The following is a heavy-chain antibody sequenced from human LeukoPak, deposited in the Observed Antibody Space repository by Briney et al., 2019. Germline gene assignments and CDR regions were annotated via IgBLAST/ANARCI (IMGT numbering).Heavy chain of an antibody. V-gene: IGHV1-2*02. CDR1: GYTFTGYY. CDR2: INPNSGGT. CDR3: ARGAAAAYNYFDY. Sequence: ASVKVSCKASGYTFTGYYMHWVRQAPGQGLEWMGWINPNSGGTNYAQKFQGRVTMTRDTSISAAYMELSRLRSDDTAVYYCARGAAAAYNYFDYWGQGTLVTVSS. J-gene: IGHJ4*02. D-gene: IGHD6-13*01.